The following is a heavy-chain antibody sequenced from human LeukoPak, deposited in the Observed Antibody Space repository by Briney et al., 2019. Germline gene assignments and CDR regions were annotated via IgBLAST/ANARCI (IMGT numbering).Heavy chain of an antibody. CDR3: ARHEVGEDILLWFGETPNWFDP. Sequence: SETLSLTCTVSGGSISSSSYYWGWIRQPPGKGLEWIGSIYYSGSTYYNPSLKSRVTISVDTSKNQFSLKLSSVTAADTAVYYCARHEVGEDILLWFGETPNWFDPWGQGTLVTVSS. CDR2: IYYSGST. J-gene: IGHJ5*02. D-gene: IGHD3-10*01. CDR1: GGSISSSSYY. V-gene: IGHV4-39*01.